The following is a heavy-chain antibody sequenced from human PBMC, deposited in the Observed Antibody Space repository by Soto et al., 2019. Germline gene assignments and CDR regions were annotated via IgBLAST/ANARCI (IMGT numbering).Heavy chain of an antibody. Sequence: SETLSLTCAVYGGSFSGYFWTWIRQAPGKGLEWIGKINHSGGTNYNSSLKSRVTISVDTSKNQFSLILSSVTAADTAVYYCAREDSIIIPAVSDFWGQGTLVTVSS. V-gene: IGHV4-34*01. D-gene: IGHD2-2*01. J-gene: IGHJ4*02. CDR1: GGSFSGYF. CDR2: INHSGGT. CDR3: AREDSIIIPAVSDF.